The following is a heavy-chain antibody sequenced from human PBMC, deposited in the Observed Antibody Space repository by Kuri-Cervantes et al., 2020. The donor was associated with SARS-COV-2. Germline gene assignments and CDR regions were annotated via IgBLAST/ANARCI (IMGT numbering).Heavy chain of an antibody. D-gene: IGHD2-2*01. V-gene: IGHV4-59*04. CDR1: GGSISSYY. CDR3: ALGYCSSTSCHPFDY. J-gene: IGHJ4*02. CDR2: IYYSGST. Sequence: SETLSLTCTVSGGSISSYYWSWIRQPPGKGLEWIGYIYYSGSTYYNPSLKSRVTISVDTSKNQFSLKLSSVTAVDTAVYYCALGYCSSTSCHPFDYWGQGTLVTVSS.